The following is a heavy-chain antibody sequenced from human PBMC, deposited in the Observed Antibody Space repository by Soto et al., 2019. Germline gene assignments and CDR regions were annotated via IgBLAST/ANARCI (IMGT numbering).Heavy chain of an antibody. CDR1: GGSISSGDYY. J-gene: IGHJ5*02. CDR2: IYYSGST. CDR3: ARWSRGSRQGFDP. V-gene: IGHV4-31*03. Sequence: QVQLQESGPGLVKPSQTLSLTCTVSGGSISSGDYYWSWIRQHPGKGLDWTGDIYYSGSTYYNPSLKSRVTISVDTSKNLFSLKLSSVTAADTAVYYWARWSRGSRQGFDPWGQGTLVTVSS. D-gene: IGHD2-15*01.